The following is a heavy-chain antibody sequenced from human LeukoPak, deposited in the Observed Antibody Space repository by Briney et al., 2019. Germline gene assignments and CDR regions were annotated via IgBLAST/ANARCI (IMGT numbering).Heavy chain of an antibody. V-gene: IGHV1-18*01. CDR3: ASFGAGYGSGSYYYYGMDV. D-gene: IGHD3-10*01. CDR2: ISAYNGNT. Sequence: ASVKVSCKASGYTFTNHAMHWVRQAPGQGLEWMGWISAYNGNTNYAQKLQGRVTMTTDTSTSTAYMELRSLRSDDTAVYYCASFGAGYGSGSYYYYGMDVWGQGTTVTVSS. CDR1: GYTFTNHA. J-gene: IGHJ6*02.